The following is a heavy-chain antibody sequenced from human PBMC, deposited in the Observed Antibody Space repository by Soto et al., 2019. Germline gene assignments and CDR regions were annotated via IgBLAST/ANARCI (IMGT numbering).Heavy chain of an antibody. D-gene: IGHD3-3*01. V-gene: IGHV3-21*01. CDR3: ARAQHVLRFLEWLLSPPDY. J-gene: IGHJ4*02. CDR1: GFTFSSYS. Sequence: GGSLRLSCAGSGFTFSSYSMNWVRQAPGKGLEWVSSISSSSSYIYYADSVKGRFTISRDNAKNSLYLQMNSLRAEDTAVYYCARAQHVLRFLEWLLSPPDYWGQGTLVTVSS. CDR2: ISSSSSYI.